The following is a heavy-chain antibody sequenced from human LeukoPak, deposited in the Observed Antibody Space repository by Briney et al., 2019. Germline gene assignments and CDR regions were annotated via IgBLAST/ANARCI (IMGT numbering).Heavy chain of an antibody. Sequence: GGSLRLSCAASGFTFDDYGMSWVRQAPGKGLEWVSGINWNGGSTGYADSVKGRFTISRENAKNSLYLQMNSLRAEDTALYYCARAKVSSGWYEILDYWGQGTLVTVSS. CDR3: ARAKVSSGWYEILDY. J-gene: IGHJ4*02. V-gene: IGHV3-20*04. CDR2: INWNGGST. D-gene: IGHD6-19*01. CDR1: GFTFDDYG.